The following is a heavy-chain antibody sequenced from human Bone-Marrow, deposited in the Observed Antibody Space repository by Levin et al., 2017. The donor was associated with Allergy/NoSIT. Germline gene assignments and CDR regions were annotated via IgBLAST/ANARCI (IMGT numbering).Heavy chain of an antibody. CDR2: VDPADGAT. J-gene: IGHJ4*02. Sequence: GGSLRLSCKVSGFTFTEYYIHWLQQAPGKGLEWMGLVDPADGATVYAERFQGRITMTADSSTDTAYMELSSLRSEDTAVYFCATGWLQASGGDYWGQGTLLTVSS. D-gene: IGHD5-24*01. V-gene: IGHV1-69-2*01. CDR1: GFTFTEYY. CDR3: ATGWLQASGGDY.